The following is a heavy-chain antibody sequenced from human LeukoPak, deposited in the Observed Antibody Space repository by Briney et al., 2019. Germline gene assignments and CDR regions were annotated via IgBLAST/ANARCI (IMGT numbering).Heavy chain of an antibody. J-gene: IGHJ6*03. V-gene: IGHV1-2*02. D-gene: IGHD3-22*01. CDR2: INPNSGGT. CDR1: GYTFTGYY. Sequence: ASVKVSCKAFGYTFTGYYMHWVRQAPGQGLEWMGWINPNSGGTNYAQKFQGRVTMTRDTSISTAYMELSRLRSDDTAVYYCARSYSSGYDYYYYYMDVWGKGTTVTVSS. CDR3: ARSYSSGYDYYYYYMDV.